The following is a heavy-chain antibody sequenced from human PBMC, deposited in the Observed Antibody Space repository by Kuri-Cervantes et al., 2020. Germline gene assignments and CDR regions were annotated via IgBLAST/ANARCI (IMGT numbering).Heavy chain of an antibody. V-gene: IGHV1-18*01. CDR1: GYTFTNYG. CDR2: ISPDNGNT. D-gene: IGHD1-26*01. J-gene: IGHJ6*02. Sequence: ASVKVSCKASGYTFTNYGINWVRQAPGQGLEWMGWISPDNGNTNYAQKFQGRVTITADESTSTAYMELSSLRSEDTAVYYCARELVTPYYYYGMDVWGQGTTVTVSS. CDR3: ARELVTPYYYYGMDV.